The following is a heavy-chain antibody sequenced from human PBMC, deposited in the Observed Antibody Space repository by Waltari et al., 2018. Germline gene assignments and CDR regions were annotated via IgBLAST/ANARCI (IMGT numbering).Heavy chain of an antibody. V-gene: IGHV4-34*01. Sequence: QVQLQQWGAGLLKPSETLSLTCAVYGGSFSGYYWSWIRQPPGEGLEWIGEINHSGSTNYNPSLKSRVTISVDTSKNQFSLKLSSVTAADTAVYYCARVKDYIWGSYRYIDYWGQGTLVTVSS. J-gene: IGHJ4*02. CDR3: ARVKDYIWGSYRYIDY. CDR2: INHSGST. CDR1: GGSFSGYY. D-gene: IGHD3-16*02.